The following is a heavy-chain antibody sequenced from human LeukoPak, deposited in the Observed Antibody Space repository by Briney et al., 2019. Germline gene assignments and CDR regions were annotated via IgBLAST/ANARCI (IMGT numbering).Heavy chain of an antibody. CDR2: ITGSGGT. CDR1: GFTFSTNA. V-gene: IGHV3-23*01. D-gene: IGHD2-15*01. Sequence: RTGGSLGLSCAGSGFTFSTNAMSWVRQAPGKGLERVSTITGSGGTYYADSVKGRFAISRDNSKNTMYLQMNSLRAEDTAIYYCAKGGSAQRNFDCWGQGTLVTVSS. J-gene: IGHJ4*02. CDR3: AKGGSAQRNFDC.